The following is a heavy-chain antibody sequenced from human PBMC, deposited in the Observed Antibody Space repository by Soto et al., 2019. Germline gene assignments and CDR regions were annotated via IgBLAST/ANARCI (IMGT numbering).Heavy chain of an antibody. D-gene: IGHD3-10*01. CDR3: ARELQSSTEGH. J-gene: IGHJ4*02. V-gene: IGHV3-21*06. Sequence: TGGSLRLSCTGAGFTFSDFAMSWVRQAPGKGLEWVSSISIVPNSMYYADSVKGRFTISRDNAKNTMYLEMDSLRVEDTAVYFCARELQSSTEGHWGKGT. CDR2: ISIVPNSM. CDR1: GFTFSDFA.